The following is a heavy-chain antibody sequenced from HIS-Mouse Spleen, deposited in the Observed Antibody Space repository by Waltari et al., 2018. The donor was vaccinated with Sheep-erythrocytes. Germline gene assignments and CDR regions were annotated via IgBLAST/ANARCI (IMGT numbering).Heavy chain of an antibody. D-gene: IGHD2-2*01. Sequence: QVQLVQSGAEVKKPGASVKVSCKASGYTFTGYYMHWVRQAPGQGLEGMGGINPNSDGTKYEQKVQGRVTRTRDTSISTAYMELSRLRSDETAVYYCARGYCSSTSCYGYFQHWGQGTLVTVSS. CDR3: ARGYCSSTSCYGYFQH. CDR1: GYTFTGYY. V-gene: IGHV1-2*02. CDR2: INPNSDGT. J-gene: IGHJ1*01.